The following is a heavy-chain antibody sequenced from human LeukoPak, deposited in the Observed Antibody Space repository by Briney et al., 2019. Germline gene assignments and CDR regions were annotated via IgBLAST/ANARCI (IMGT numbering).Heavy chain of an antibody. V-gene: IGHV3-23*01. Sequence: GGSLRLSCAASGFASSFYAISWLRPPPGKGLEWVFTFNANSGTTSYAASVRGRFTIPRDNSKNTLYLHLNTLRAEDTAIYYCAKPISGGLAVTADWFDPWGQGTLVVVSS. CDR2: FNANSGTT. CDR3: AKPISGGLAVTADWFDP. CDR1: GFASSFYA. D-gene: IGHD6-19*01. J-gene: IGHJ5*01.